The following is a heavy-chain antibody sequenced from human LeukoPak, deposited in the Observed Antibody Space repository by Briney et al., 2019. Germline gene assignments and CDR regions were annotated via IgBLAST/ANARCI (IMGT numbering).Heavy chain of an antibody. D-gene: IGHD3-9*01. V-gene: IGHV1-2*02. J-gene: IGHJ4*02. Sequence: ASVKVSCKASGYTFTSYGISWVRQAPGQGLEWRGWINPNTGETNYVQKFQGRVTMTRDTSISTTYMELSRLTSDDTAVYYCARDWLLRYSQGGFDYWGQGTLVTVSS. CDR2: INPNTGET. CDR3: ARDWLLRYSQGGFDY. CDR1: GYTFTSYG.